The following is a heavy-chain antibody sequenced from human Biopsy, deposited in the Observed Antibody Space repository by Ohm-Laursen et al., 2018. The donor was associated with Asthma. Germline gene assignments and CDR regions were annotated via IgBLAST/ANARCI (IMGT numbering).Heavy chain of an antibody. Sequence: ASVKVSCNASAYTFIGYHLHWARQAPGEGLEWMGRINPSGGATIYAQKFQGRVTMTRDTSISTAYMELSRLTSDDTAVYYCARVQKSPGDRWFNPWGQGTLVTVSS. CDR3: ARVQKSPGDRWFNP. CDR1: AYTFIGYH. V-gene: IGHV1-2*06. J-gene: IGHJ5*02. D-gene: IGHD7-27*01. CDR2: INPSGGAT.